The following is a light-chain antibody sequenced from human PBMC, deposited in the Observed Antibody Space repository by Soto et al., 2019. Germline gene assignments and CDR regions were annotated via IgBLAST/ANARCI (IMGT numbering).Light chain of an antibody. CDR2: GAS. J-gene: IGKJ1*01. Sequence: EILMTQSPATLSVSPGERATLSCRASQSVDSNLAWYQQKPGQAPRLLIYGASTRATGISARFSGSGSGTEFTLTISSLQSEDFGVYYCQQYNNWWTFGPGPKVDIK. CDR3: QQYNNWWT. CDR1: QSVDSN. V-gene: IGKV3-15*01.